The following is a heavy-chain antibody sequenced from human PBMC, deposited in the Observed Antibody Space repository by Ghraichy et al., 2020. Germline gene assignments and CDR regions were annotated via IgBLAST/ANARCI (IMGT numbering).Heavy chain of an antibody. J-gene: IGHJ5*02. CDR2: ISAYNGNT. CDR1: GYTFTSYG. CDR3: ARDPHNYDILTGYDNWFDP. V-gene: IGHV1-18*01. D-gene: IGHD3-9*01. Sequence: ASVKVSCKASGYTFTSYGISWVRQAPGQGLEWMGWISAYNGNTNYAQKLQGRVTMTTDTSTSTAYMELRSLRSDDTAVYYCARDPHNYDILTGYDNWFDPWGQGTLVTVSS.